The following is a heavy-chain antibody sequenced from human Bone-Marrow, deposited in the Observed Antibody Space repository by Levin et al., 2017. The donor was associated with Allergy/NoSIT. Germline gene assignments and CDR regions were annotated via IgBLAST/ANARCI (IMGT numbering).Heavy chain of an antibody. V-gene: IGHV2-5*02. CDR3: AHRHCVGATGDAFLV. CDR1: GFSLSTSGVG. D-gene: IGHD1-26*01. Sequence: SGPTLVKPTQNITLTCTFSGFSLSTSGVGVGWIRQPPGKALEWLALIYWDDDERYSPPLKSRLTITKDTSKNQVVLTMTNTDPVDTATSSCAHRHCVGATGDAFLVWGHGTRVTVSS. CDR2: IYWDDDE. J-gene: IGHJ3*01.